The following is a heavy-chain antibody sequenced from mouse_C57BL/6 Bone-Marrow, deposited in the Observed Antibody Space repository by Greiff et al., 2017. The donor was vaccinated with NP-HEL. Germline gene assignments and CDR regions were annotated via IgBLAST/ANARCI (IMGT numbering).Heavy chain of an antibody. V-gene: IGHV14-2*01. D-gene: IGHD4-1*01. CDR3: ASLLGVFDY. J-gene: IGHJ2*01. CDR2: IDPEDGET. CDR1: CFNIKDYY. Sequence: VQLKQSGAELVKPGASVKLSCTASCFNIKDYYMHWVKQRTEQGLEWIGRIDPEDGETKYAPNFQGKATITADTSSNTAYLQLSSLTSADTAVYYCASLLGVFDYWGQGTTLTVSS.